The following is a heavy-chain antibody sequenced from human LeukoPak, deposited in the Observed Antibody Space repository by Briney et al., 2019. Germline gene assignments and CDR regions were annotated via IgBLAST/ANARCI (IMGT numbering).Heavy chain of an antibody. V-gene: IGHV3-23*01. J-gene: IGHJ4*02. CDR1: GFTFSTYA. CDR3: ARAGSGWY. D-gene: IGHD6-19*01. Sequence: TGGSLRLSCAASGFTFSTYAMSWVRQAPGEGLEWVSTISGSGGTTNYADSVKGRFTISRDNSKNTLYLQMNSLRAEDTGVYDCARAGSGWYWGQGTLVTVSS. CDR2: ISGSGGTT.